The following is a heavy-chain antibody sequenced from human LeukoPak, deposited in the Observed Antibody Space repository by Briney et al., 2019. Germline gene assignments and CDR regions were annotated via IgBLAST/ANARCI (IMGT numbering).Heavy chain of an antibody. V-gene: IGHV3-23*01. CDR1: GFTFSSYA. J-gene: IGHJ6*02. CDR3: ANKRSDFWSLYGMDV. Sequence: GGSLRLSCAASGFTFSSYAMSWVRQAPGKGLEWVSAISGSGGSTYYADSVKGRFTISRDNSKNTLYLQMNSLRAEDTAVYYCANKRSDFWSLYGMDVWGQGTTVTVSS. CDR2: ISGSGGST. D-gene: IGHD3-3*01.